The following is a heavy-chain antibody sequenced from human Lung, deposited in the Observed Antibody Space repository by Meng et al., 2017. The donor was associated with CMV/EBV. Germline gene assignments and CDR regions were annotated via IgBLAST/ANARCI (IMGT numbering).Heavy chain of an antibody. J-gene: IGHJ4*02. CDR1: AGSISSYGSF. V-gene: IGHV4-39*02. CDR2: IYYSGGT. D-gene: IGHD3-22*01. Sequence: SETLSLTCSVSAGSISSYGSFWGWIRQPPGKGLEWIGMIYYSGGTHYNPSLKSRVIVSVDTSKKNFSLKLSSVTASDMAVYYCVRYYDRSGHHYFDYWGQGSLVTVSS. CDR3: VRYYDRSGHHYFDY.